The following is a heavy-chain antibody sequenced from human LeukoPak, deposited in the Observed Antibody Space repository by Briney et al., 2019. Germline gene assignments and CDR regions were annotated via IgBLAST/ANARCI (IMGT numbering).Heavy chain of an antibody. Sequence: PSETLSLTCTVSGGSISSSSYYWSWIRQPPGKGLEWIGYIYYSGSTNYNPSLKSRVTISVDTSKNQFSLKLSSVTAADTAVYYCAREILRDHSDYFDYWGQGTLVTVSS. CDR1: GGSISSSSYY. J-gene: IGHJ4*02. CDR2: IYYSGST. V-gene: IGHV4-61*01. D-gene: IGHD3-10*01. CDR3: AREILRDHSDYFDY.